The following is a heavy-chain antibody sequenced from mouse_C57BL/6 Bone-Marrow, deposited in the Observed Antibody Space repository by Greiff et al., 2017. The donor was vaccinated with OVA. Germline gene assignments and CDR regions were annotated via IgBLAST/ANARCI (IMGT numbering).Heavy chain of an antibody. CDR1: GYTFTNYW. J-gene: IGHJ4*01. Sequence: VQLQESGAELVRPGTSVKMSCKASGYTFTNYWIGWAKQRPGHGLEWIGDIYPGGGYTNYNEKFKGKATLTADKSSSTAYMQFSSLTSEDSAIYYCARIPIDYYGCSPYYYAMDYWGQGTSVTVSS. V-gene: IGHV1-63*01. D-gene: IGHD1-1*01. CDR2: IYPGGGYT. CDR3: ARIPIDYYGCSPYYYAMDY.